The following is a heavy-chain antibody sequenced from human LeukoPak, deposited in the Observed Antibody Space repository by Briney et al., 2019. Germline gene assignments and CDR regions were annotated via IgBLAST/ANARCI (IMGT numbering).Heavy chain of an antibody. Sequence: GGSLRLSCAASGFTFSSYAMSWVRQAPGKGLEWVSAISGSGGSSYYADSVKGRFTISRDNSKNTLYLQMNSLRAEDSAIYYCAKRDLRFLEWSYFDYWGQGTLVTVSS. CDR1: GFTFSSYA. J-gene: IGHJ4*02. D-gene: IGHD3-3*01. CDR3: AKRDLRFLEWSYFDY. CDR2: ISGSGGSS. V-gene: IGHV3-23*01.